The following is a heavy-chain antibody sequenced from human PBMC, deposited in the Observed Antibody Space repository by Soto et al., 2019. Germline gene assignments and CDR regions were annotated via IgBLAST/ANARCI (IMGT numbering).Heavy chain of an antibody. D-gene: IGHD3-22*01. V-gene: IGHV1-46*01. J-gene: IGHJ4*02. Sequence: ASVKFSCKASGYTFTSYYMHWFRQAPGQGLEWMGIINHSGGSTSYAQKFQGRVTMTRDTSTSKVYMELSSMRSEDTAVYYCARVRRSSGYYYGYWGQGTQVTVSS. CDR2: INHSGGST. CDR3: ARVRRSSGYYYGY. CDR1: GYTFTSYY.